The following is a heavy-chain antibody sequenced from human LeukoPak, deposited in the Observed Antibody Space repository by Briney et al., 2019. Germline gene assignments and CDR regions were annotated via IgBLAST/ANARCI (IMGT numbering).Heavy chain of an antibody. Sequence: GGSLRLSCAASGFTFSDYYMSWIRQAPGKGLEWILYISNSGSVSYYADSVKGRFTISRDNTKNSLYLEMNSLSADDTALYYCARDGSPEASINYFDTWGQGTPVTVSS. D-gene: IGHD5-24*01. V-gene: IGHV3-11*04. CDR1: GFTFSDYY. J-gene: IGHJ5*02. CDR2: ISNSGSVS. CDR3: ARDGSPEASINYFDT.